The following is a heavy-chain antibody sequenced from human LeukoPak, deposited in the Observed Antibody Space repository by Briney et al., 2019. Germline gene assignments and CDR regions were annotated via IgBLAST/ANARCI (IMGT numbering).Heavy chain of an antibody. D-gene: IGHD3-22*01. CDR2: IYYSGST. J-gene: IGHJ4*02. CDR1: GGSISSYY. V-gene: IGHV4-59*12. Sequence: SETLSLTCTVSGGSISSYYWSWIRQPPGKGLEWIGYIYYSGSTNYNPSLKSRVTISVDTSKNQFSLKLSSVTAADTAVYFCARDRSYYDSSGVFDYWGQGTLVTVSS. CDR3: ARDRSYYDSSGVFDY.